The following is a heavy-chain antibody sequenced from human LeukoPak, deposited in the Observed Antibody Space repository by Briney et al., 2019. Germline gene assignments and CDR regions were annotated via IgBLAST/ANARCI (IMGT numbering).Heavy chain of an antibody. Sequence: GGSLRLSCAASAFTFSNAWMSWVRQAPGKGLEWVGRIRSKSDGGTIDYAAPVKGRFTISRDDSQNTLYLQMNTLKTEDTAVYYCTTVAWVKLWSIDFWGQGTLVTVSS. D-gene: IGHD3-10*01. J-gene: IGHJ4*02. CDR1: AFTFSNAW. V-gene: IGHV3-15*01. CDR2: IRSKSDGGTI. CDR3: TTVAWVKLWSIDF.